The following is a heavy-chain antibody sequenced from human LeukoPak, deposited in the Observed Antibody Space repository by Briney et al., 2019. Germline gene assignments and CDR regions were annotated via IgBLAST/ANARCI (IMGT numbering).Heavy chain of an antibody. CDR3: ARVSPYGDLDY. Sequence: GGSLRLSCAASGFTFSSYWMHWVRHAPGKGLGWVSRINSDGSSTSYADSVKGRFTISRDNAKNTLYLQMNGLRAEDTAVYCCARVSPYGDLDYWGQGTLVTVSS. CDR2: INSDGSST. V-gene: IGHV3-74*01. J-gene: IGHJ4*02. CDR1: GFTFSSYW. D-gene: IGHD4-17*01.